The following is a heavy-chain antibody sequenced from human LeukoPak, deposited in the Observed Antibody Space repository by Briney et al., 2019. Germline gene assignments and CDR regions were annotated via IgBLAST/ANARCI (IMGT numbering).Heavy chain of an antibody. CDR2: IYYSGST. V-gene: IGHV4-59*12. Sequence: SETLSLTCTVSGGSISSYYWSWIRQPPGKGLEWIGYIYYSGSTNYNPSLKSRVTISVDTSKNQFSLKLSSVTAADTAVYYCARDPHGPANAFDIWGQGTMVTVSS. J-gene: IGHJ3*02. CDR1: GGSISSYY. CDR3: ARDPHGPANAFDI.